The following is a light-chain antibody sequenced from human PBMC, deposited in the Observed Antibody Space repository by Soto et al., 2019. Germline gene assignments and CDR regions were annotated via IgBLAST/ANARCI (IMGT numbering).Light chain of an antibody. CDR1: SSNIGAGYD. Sequence: QSLLTQPPSVSGAPGQRVTISCTGSSSNIGAGYDVHWYRQLPGTAPTVLIYGNINRPSGVPVRFSASKSGTSASLAITGLQAEDEADSYCQSYDNNLVVFGGGTKLTFL. CDR2: GNI. CDR3: QSYDNNLVV. V-gene: IGLV1-40*01. J-gene: IGLJ2*01.